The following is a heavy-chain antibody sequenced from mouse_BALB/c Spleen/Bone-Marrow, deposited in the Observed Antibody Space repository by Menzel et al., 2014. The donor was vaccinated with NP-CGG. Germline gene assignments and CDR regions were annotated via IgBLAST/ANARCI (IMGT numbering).Heavy chain of an antibody. J-gene: IGHJ1*01. CDR2: IYPGNSDT. Sequence: EVQLHQSGTVLARPGASVKMSCKASGYSFTSYWMHWVKQRPGQGLEWIGAIYPGNSDTSYNQKFKGKAKLTAVASASTAYMELSSLTNEDSAVYYCLGWCFDVWGAGTTVTVSS. D-gene: IGHD4-1*01. V-gene: IGHV1-5*01. CDR1: GYSFTSYW. CDR3: LGWCFDV.